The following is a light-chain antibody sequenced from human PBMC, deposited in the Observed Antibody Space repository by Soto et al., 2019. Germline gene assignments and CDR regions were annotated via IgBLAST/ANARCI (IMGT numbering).Light chain of an antibody. V-gene: IGLV2-14*01. Sequence: QSALTQPASVSGSPGQSITISCTGTSGDIGSYNRVSWYQQHPGKAPKLIIYEVTDRPSGVSNRFSGSKSGNTASLTISGLQAEDEAEYYCQSFDRSQTYDNRLSGVFGGGTKVTVL. CDR3: QSFDRSQTYDNRLSGV. CDR2: EVT. J-gene: IGLJ3*02. CDR1: SGDIGSYNR.